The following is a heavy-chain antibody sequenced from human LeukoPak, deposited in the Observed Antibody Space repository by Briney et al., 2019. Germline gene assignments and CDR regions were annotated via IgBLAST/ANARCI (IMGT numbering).Heavy chain of an antibody. CDR3: ARRLSGSYYAYFDC. D-gene: IGHD1-26*01. CDR1: GFTFSSYW. V-gene: IGHV3-7*01. CDR2: IKDDGSEK. J-gene: IGHJ4*02. Sequence: GGSLRLSCAVSGFTFSSYWMSWVRQAPGRGLEWVANIKDDGSEKYYVDSMKGRFTISRDNAKNSLYLQMNSLRAEDTAVYYCARRLSGSYYAYFDCWGQGTLVTVSS.